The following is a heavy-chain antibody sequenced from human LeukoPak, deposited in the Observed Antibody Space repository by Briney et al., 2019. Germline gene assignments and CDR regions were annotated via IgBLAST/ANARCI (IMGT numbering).Heavy chain of an antibody. CDR2: ISGSGGST. CDR3: AKDRNPRWLQSGNFDY. CDR1: GFTSSSYA. V-gene: IGHV3-23*01. J-gene: IGHJ4*02. Sequence: GGSLRLSCAASGFTSSSYAMSWVRQAPGKGLEWVSAISGSGGSTYYADSVKGRFTISRDNSKNTLYLQMNSLRAEDTAVYYCAKDRNPRWLQSGNFDYWGQGTLVTVSS. D-gene: IGHD5-24*01.